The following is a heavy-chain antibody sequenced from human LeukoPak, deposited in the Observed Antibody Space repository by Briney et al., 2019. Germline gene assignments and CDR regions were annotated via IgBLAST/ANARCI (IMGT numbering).Heavy chain of an antibody. Sequence: ASVKVSCKASGYTFTSYGISWVRQAPGQGLEWMGWISAYNGNTNYAQKLQGRVTMTTDTSTSTAYMELRSLRSDDTAVYYCARAFNLAAAGTVYYYYMDVWGKGTTVTVYS. D-gene: IGHD6-13*01. CDR3: ARAFNLAAAGTVYYYYMDV. CDR2: ISAYNGNT. V-gene: IGHV1-18*01. J-gene: IGHJ6*03. CDR1: GYTFTSYG.